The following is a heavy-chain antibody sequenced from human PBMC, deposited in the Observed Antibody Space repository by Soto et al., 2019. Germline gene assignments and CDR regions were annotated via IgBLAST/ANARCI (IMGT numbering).Heavy chain of an antibody. CDR3: ARDNSVDIVASRGWFDP. Sequence: QVQLVQSEAEVKKPGSSVKVSCKASGGTFSSYAISWVRQAPGQGLEWMGGIIPIFGTANYAQKFQGRVTITADESTSTAYMELSSLRSEDTAVYYCARDNSVDIVASRGWFDPWGQGTLVTVSS. V-gene: IGHV1-69*01. CDR1: GGTFSSYA. D-gene: IGHD5-12*01. J-gene: IGHJ5*02. CDR2: IIPIFGTA.